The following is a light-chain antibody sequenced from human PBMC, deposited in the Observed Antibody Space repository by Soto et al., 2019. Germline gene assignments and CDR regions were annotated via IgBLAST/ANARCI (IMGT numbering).Light chain of an antibody. Sequence: QSPLTQPASVSGFPGQSITISCTGTSSDVGSYNLVSWYQQHPGKAPKLMIYEVSERPSGVSNRFPGSKSGNTASLTISGLQAEDEADYYCCSYATPRLFGGGTKLTVL. CDR1: SSDVGSYNL. J-gene: IGLJ2*01. V-gene: IGLV2-23*02. CDR2: EVS. CDR3: CSYATPRL.